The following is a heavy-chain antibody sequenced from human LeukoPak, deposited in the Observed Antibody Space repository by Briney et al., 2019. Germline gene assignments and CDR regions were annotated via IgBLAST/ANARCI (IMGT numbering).Heavy chain of an antibody. D-gene: IGHD6-13*01. V-gene: IGHV4-39*01. CDR3: ASSSSWYSESPRDAFDI. CDR2: IYYSGST. CDR1: GGSISSSSYY. Sequence: SETLSLTCTVSGGSISSSSYYWGWIRQPPGKGLEWIGSIYYSGSTYYNPSLKSRVTISVDTSKNQFSLKLSSVTAADTAVYYCASSSSWYSESPRDAFDIWGQGTMVTVSS. J-gene: IGHJ3*02.